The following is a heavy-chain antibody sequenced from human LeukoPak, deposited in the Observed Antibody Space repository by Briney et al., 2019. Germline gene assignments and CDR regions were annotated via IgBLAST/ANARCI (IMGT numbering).Heavy chain of an antibody. J-gene: IGHJ4*02. CDR3: ARDSVQLWSHDY. Sequence: GGSLRLSCAASGFTFSSYSMNWVRQAPGKGLEWVSFISSSSSYIYYADSVKGRFTISRDNAKNSLYLQMNSLRAEDTAVYYCARDSVQLWSHDYWGQGTLVTVSS. CDR2: ISSSSSYI. V-gene: IGHV3-21*01. CDR1: GFTFSSYS. D-gene: IGHD5-18*01.